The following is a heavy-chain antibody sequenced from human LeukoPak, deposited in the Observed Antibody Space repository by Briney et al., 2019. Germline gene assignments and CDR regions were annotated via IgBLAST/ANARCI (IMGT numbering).Heavy chain of an antibody. CDR1: GGSISSGSYY. D-gene: IGHD2-2*01. V-gene: IGHV4-61*02. CDR3: ARRYCSGADCYGGDSYYYMDV. CDR2: IYTSGST. Sequence: SETLSLTCTVSGGSISSGSYYWRWIRQPAGKGLEWIGRIYTSGSTYYNPSLKSRITISIDTSKNQFSLRLTSVTAADTAVYYCARRYCSGADCYGGDSYYYMDVWGKGTTVTISS. J-gene: IGHJ6*03.